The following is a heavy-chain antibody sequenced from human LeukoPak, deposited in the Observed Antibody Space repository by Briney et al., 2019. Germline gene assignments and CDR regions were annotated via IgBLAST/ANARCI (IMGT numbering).Heavy chain of an antibody. CDR2: IIPILGIA. V-gene: IGHV1-69*04. CDR1: GGTLSSYA. D-gene: IGHD6-13*01. Sequence: SVKVSCKASGGTLSSYAISWVRQAPGQGLEWMGRIIPILGIANYAQKFQGRVTTTADKSTSTAYMELSSLRSEDTAVYYCARDSGIAAAGHTYDYWGQGTLVTVYS. CDR3: ARDSGIAAAGHTYDY. J-gene: IGHJ4*02.